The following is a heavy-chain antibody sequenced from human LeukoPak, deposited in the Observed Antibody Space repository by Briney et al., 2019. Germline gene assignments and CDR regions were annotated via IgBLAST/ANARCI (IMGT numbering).Heavy chain of an antibody. J-gene: IGHJ4*02. V-gene: IGHV4-59*01. CDR3: AGAGTYYYDSSGYYPPDY. CDR1: GGSISSYY. D-gene: IGHD3-22*01. CDR2: IYYSGST. Sequence: SETLSLTCTVSGGSISSYYWSWIRQPPGKGLEWIGFIYYSGSTNYNPSLKSRVTISVDTSKNQFSLKLSSVTAADTAVYYCAGAGTYYYDSSGYYPPDYWGQGTLVTVSS.